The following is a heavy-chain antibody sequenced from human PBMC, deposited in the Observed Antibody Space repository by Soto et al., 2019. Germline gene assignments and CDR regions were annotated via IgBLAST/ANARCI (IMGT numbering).Heavy chain of an antibody. V-gene: IGHV4-30-4*01. CDR2: IYYSGST. CDR1: CGSISSGAYY. Sequence: QVQLQESRPGLVKPSQALSLTCTVSCGSISSGAYYWGWIRQPPGKGLEWIGYIYYSGSTYYNPSLRSRITPSVDTSTNQFSLKLSSVTAADTAVYYCARASPVVTDVWGQGTTVTVSS. D-gene: IGHD5-18*01. CDR3: ARASPVVTDV. J-gene: IGHJ6*02.